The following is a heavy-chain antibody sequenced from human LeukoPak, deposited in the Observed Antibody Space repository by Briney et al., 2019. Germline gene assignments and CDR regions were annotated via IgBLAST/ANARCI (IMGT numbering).Heavy chain of an antibody. V-gene: IGHV3-30*02. D-gene: IGHD6-25*01. CDR3: AAIAAAALY. J-gene: IGHJ4*02. CDR1: GFTFSGYG. CDR2: TRYDESYQ. Sequence: GGSLRLSCAASGFTFSGYGMHWVRQAPGKGLEWVAYTRYDESYQYYVDSVRGRFTISRDNSKNMLFLQMNSLGAEDTAVYYCAAIAAAALYWGQGTQVTVSS.